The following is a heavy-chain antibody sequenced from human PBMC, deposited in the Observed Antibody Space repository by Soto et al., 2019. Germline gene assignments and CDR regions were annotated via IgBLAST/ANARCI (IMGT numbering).Heavy chain of an antibody. V-gene: IGHV3-23*01. CDR2: ISGSDGST. CDR3: AKDGEDGMDV. J-gene: IGHJ6*02. Sequence: GGSLRLSCAASGFTFSSYAMSWVRQAPGKGLEWVSGISGSDGSTYSADSVKGRFTISRDNSTNTLYLQMNSLRAEDTAVYYCAKDGEDGMDVWGQGTTVTVSS. D-gene: IGHD7-27*01. CDR1: GFTFSSYA.